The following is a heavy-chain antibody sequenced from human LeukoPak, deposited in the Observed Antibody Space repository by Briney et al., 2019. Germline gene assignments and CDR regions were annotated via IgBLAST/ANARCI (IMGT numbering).Heavy chain of an antibody. J-gene: IGHJ3*02. CDR2: INPNSGGT. Sequence: EASVTVSCTASGYTFTGYYMHWVRQAPGQGLEWMGRINPNSGGTNYAQKFQGRVTMTRDTSISTAYMELSRLRSDDTAVYYCAREGDIVLMANDAFDIWGQGTMVTVSS. V-gene: IGHV1-2*06. D-gene: IGHD2-8*01. CDR1: GYTFTGYY. CDR3: AREGDIVLMANDAFDI.